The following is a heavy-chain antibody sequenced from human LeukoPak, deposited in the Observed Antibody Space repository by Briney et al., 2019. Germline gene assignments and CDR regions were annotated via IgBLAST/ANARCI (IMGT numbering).Heavy chain of an antibody. CDR3: ARDRLGAMLFFDS. Sequence: SETLSLTCAVSGGSISSSNWWSWVRQPPGKGLEWIGYIYYSGSTNYNPSLKSRVTISVDTSKNQFSLKLSSVTAEDTALYYCARDRLGAMLFFDSWGQGTLVTVSS. D-gene: IGHD3-16*01. CDR2: IYYSGST. J-gene: IGHJ4*02. CDR1: GGSISSSNW. V-gene: IGHV4-4*02.